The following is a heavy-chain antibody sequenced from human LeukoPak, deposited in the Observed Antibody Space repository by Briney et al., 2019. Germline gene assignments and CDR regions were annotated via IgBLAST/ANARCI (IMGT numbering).Heavy chain of an antibody. V-gene: IGHV3-72*01. CDR3: ARFRITYYDSSGYRTTRGAFDI. CDR1: GFTFRDHY. D-gene: IGHD3-22*01. J-gene: IGHJ3*02. Sequence: GGSLTLSCEASGFTFRDHYMDWVHHSPGKGLEGACRTRNKANSYTTDYAASVKGRITISRDDSKNSLYLQMNSLKTEDTAVYYCARFRITYYDSSGYRTTRGAFDIWGQGTMVTVSS. CDR2: TRNKANSYTT.